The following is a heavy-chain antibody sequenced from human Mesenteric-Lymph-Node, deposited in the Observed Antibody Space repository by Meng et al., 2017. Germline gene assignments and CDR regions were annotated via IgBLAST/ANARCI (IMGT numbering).Heavy chain of an antibody. V-gene: IGHV3-72*01. D-gene: IGHD1-26*01. CDR3: ARVGWDI. J-gene: IGHJ3*02. CDR1: GFTFSSYA. Sequence: GESLKISCAASGFTFSSYAMSWVRQALGKGLEWIGRIGNKANSHTTQYAASVKDRFTISRDDSKNSLSLQINSLKTEDTAVYYCARVGWDIWGQGTMVTVSS. CDR2: IGNKANSHTT.